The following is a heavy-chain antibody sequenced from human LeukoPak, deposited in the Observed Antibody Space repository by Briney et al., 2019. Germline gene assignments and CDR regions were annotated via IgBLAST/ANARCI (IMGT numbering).Heavy chain of an antibody. V-gene: IGHV4-34*01. Sequence: PSETLSLTCAVYGGSFSGYYWSWIRQPPGKGLEWIGEINHSGSTNYNPSLKSRVTISVDTSKNQFSLKLSSVTAADTAVYYCARGGRGSGSYYRTLYYYYGMDVWGKGTTVTVSS. CDR3: ARGGRGSGSYYRTLYYYYGMDV. CDR1: GGSFSGYY. CDR2: INHSGST. D-gene: IGHD3-10*01. J-gene: IGHJ6*04.